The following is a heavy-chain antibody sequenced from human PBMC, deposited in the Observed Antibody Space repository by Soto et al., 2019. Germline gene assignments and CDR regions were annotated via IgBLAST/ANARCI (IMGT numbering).Heavy chain of an antibody. D-gene: IGHD1-1*01. V-gene: IGHV3-30*04. CDR1: GFTFSSYA. J-gene: IGHJ4*02. CDR2: IAYDGRNK. CDR3: ARELERVFDY. Sequence: QVQLVESGGGVVQPGRSLRLSCAASGFTFSSYAMHWVRQAPGKGREWVAVIAYDGRNKYYADSVKGRFTISRDNSKNTLYLQMNRLRIEDTAVYYCARELERVFDYWGQGTLVTVSS.